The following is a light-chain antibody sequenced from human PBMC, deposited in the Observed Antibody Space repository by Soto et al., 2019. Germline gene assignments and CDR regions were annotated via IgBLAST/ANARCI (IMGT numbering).Light chain of an antibody. CDR3: QQYNNWPPYT. Sequence: EIVMTQSPATLSVFPGERATLSCRASQSVSSNLAWYQQKPGQAPRLLIYGASTRATGIPARFSGSGSGTECTLTISSLQSEDFAVYYCQQYNNWPPYTCGQGTKVEIK. J-gene: IGKJ2*01. V-gene: IGKV3-15*01. CDR1: QSVSSN. CDR2: GAS.